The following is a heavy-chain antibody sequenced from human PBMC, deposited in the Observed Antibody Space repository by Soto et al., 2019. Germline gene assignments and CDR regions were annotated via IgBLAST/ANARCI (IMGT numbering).Heavy chain of an antibody. D-gene: IGHD5-12*01. Sequence: QVQLVESGGGLVKPGGSLRLSCAASGFTFSDYYMTWIRQAPGKGLQWVSSISSSGHTIDYADSVKGRFTISRDNANNSLFLQVNNLRAEDTAVYYCARLHVAYLRPGDDYCGQGTLVTVSS. V-gene: IGHV3-11*01. J-gene: IGHJ4*02. CDR3: ARLHVAYLRPGDDY. CDR2: ISSSGHTI. CDR1: GFTFSDYY.